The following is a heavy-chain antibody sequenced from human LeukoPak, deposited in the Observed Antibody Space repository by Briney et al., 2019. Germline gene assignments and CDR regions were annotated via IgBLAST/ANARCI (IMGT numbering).Heavy chain of an antibody. CDR3: ARDDCSSTSCPYAFDI. Sequence: ASVKVSCKASVGTFSSYAISWVRQAPGQGLEWMGGIIPIFGTANYAQKFQGRVTITADESTSTAYMELNSLRSEDTAVYYCARDDCSSTSCPYAFDIWGQGTMVTVSS. V-gene: IGHV1-69*13. CDR2: IIPIFGTA. D-gene: IGHD2-2*01. CDR1: VGTFSSYA. J-gene: IGHJ3*02.